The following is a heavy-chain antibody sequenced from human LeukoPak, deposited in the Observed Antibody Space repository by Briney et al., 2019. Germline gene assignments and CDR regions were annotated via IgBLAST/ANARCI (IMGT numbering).Heavy chain of an antibody. CDR1: GFTLNSYW. D-gene: IGHD3-22*01. J-gene: IGHJ4*02. CDR3: ARDSVLYYYDSSGSDY. Sequence: GGSLRLSCVASGFTLNSYWMTWVRQIPGKGLEWVASIKQDGTKKYYVDSVKGRFTISRDNAKNSLHLQMNNLRAEDTAVYYCARDSVLYYYDSSGSDYWGQGTPVTVSS. CDR2: IKQDGTKK. V-gene: IGHV3-7*03.